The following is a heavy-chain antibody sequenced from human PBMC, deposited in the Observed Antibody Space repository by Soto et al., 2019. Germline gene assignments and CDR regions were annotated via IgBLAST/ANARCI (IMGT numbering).Heavy chain of an antibody. CDR3: ARSLTYFDY. V-gene: IGHV4-39*01. J-gene: IGHJ4*02. Sequence: SETLSLTCTVSGGSISRSSYYWGWIRQPPGKGLEWIGSIYYSGSTYYNPSLKSRVTISVDTSKNQFSLKLSSVTAADTAVYYCARSLTYFDYWGQGTLVTVSS. CDR2: IYYSGST. CDR1: GGSISRSSYY. D-gene: IGHD3-9*01.